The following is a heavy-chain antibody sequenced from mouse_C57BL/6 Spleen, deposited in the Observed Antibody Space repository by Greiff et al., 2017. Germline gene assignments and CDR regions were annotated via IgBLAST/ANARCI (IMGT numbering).Heavy chain of an antibody. V-gene: IGHV5-2*01. Sequence: DVKLVESGGGLVQPGESLKLSCESNEYEFPSHDMSWVRKTPEKRLELVAAINSDGGSTYYPDTMERRFIISRDNTKKTLYLQMSSLRSEDTALYYCARLGTVVGAMDYWGQGTSVTVSS. CDR3: ARLGTVVGAMDY. CDR1: EYEFPSHD. J-gene: IGHJ4*01. D-gene: IGHD1-1*01. CDR2: INSDGGST.